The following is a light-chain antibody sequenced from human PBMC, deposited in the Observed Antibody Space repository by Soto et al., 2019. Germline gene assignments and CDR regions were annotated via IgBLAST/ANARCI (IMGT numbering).Light chain of an antibody. CDR3: GSYAGSGARV. CDR2: DVS. Sequence: QSALTQPASVSGSPGQSITISCTGTSSDVGAYNFVSWYQQHPGKVPKLMIFDVSSRPSGVSDRFSGSKAGNTASLTISGRGAEEEGDDYCGSYAGSGARVFGGGAELTVL. V-gene: IGLV2-14*03. J-gene: IGLJ3*02. CDR1: SSDVGAYNF.